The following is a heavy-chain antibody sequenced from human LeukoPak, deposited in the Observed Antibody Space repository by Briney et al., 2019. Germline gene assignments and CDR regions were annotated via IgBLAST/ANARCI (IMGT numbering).Heavy chain of an antibody. CDR2: IYTNGST. Sequence: SETLSLTCTVSGGSISSGSYYWSWIRQPAGKGLEWIGRIYTNGSTNYNPSLKSRVTISVDTSKNQFSLKLSSVTAADTAVYYCARHPGFYHSGWLGLAYYYYYMDVWGKGTTVTISS. D-gene: IGHD6-19*01. J-gene: IGHJ6*03. CDR1: GGSISSGSYY. CDR3: ARHPGFYHSGWLGLAYYYYYMDV. V-gene: IGHV4-61*02.